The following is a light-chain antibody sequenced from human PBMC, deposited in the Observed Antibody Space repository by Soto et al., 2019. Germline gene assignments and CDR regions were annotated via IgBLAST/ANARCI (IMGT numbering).Light chain of an antibody. CDR3: QQVYSYPLT. CDR2: AS. CDR1: HGISSY. Sequence: QLTQSPSSLSASVGDRVTITFRASHGISSYLAWYQNKPGKVPKLLIHASTLQNGVPSRFSGSGSGTEFTLTISSLQPEDLATYYCQQVYSYPLTFGGGTKVEIK. V-gene: IGKV1-9*01. J-gene: IGKJ4*01.